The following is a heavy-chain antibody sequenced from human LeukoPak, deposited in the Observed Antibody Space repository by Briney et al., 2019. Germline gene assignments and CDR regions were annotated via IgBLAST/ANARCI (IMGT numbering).Heavy chain of an antibody. J-gene: IGHJ3*02. V-gene: IGHV3-30*18. CDR2: ISYDESNK. CDR1: GFTFSSYC. D-gene: IGHD3-22*01. Sequence: PAGSLRLSCAVSGFTFSSYCTRWVRQAPGKGLEWEAVISYDESNKYYADSVKGRFTIARNHSKNTLYLQMNSRRAEATAVYYCAKEAVNYYDSSGYFDDAFDIWGQGRMVTVSS. CDR3: AKEAVNYYDSSGYFDDAFDI.